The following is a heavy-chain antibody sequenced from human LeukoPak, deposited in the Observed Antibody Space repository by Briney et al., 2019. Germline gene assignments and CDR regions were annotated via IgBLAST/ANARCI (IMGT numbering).Heavy chain of an antibody. CDR2: IIPIFGTA. Sequence: SVKVPCKASGGTFSSYAISWVRQAPGQGLEWMGRIIPIFGTANYAQKFEGRVTITTDESTSTAYMELSSLRSEDTAVYYCARLDRDGYSDGYWGQGTLVTVSS. CDR1: GGTFSSYA. V-gene: IGHV1-69*05. D-gene: IGHD5-24*01. J-gene: IGHJ4*02. CDR3: ARLDRDGYSDGY.